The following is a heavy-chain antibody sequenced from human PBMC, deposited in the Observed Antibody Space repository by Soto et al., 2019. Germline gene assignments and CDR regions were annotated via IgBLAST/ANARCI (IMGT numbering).Heavy chain of an antibody. CDR2: VHDSWGS. Sequence: PSETLSLTCTVSGGSISSYYWSWIRQPPGKGLEWIGYVHDSWGSHYNPSLKSRVAISLDTSKSQFSLKLSSVTAADTAVYYCARVVVLVPAAMSDYYYGMDVWGQGTTVTVSS. D-gene: IGHD2-2*01. V-gene: IGHV4-59*01. J-gene: IGHJ6*02. CDR1: GGSISSYY. CDR3: ARVVVLVPAAMSDYYYGMDV.